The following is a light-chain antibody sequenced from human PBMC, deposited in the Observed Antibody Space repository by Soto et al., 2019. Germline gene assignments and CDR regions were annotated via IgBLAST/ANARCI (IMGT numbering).Light chain of an antibody. CDR1: QSVSSY. CDR2: DAS. CDR3: QYGYT. J-gene: IGKJ2*01. V-gene: IGKV3-11*01. Sequence: EIVLTQSPATLSLSPGERATLSCRASQSVSSYLAWYQQKPGQAPRLLIYDASNRATGIPARFSGSGSGTDFTLNISSLYPDDFAVYYCQYGYTFGQGTKLEIK.